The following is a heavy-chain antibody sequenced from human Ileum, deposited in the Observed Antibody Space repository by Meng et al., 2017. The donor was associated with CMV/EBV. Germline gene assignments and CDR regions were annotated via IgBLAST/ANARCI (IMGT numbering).Heavy chain of an antibody. Sequence: SGFTFSTYDMTWVRQAPGKGLEWISSINNGAESKYYAESVRGRFTISRDNSKNTLHLQMNSLRAEDTAIYYCAKKATTVSRGNWFDSWGQGTLVTVSS. CDR3: AKKATTVSRGNWFDS. V-gene: IGHV3-23*01. CDR2: INNGAESK. D-gene: IGHD4-11*01. CDR1: GFTFSTYD. J-gene: IGHJ5*01.